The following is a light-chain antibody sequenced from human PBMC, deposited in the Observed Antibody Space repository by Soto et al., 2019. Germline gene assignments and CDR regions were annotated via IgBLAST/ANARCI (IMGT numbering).Light chain of an antibody. J-gene: IGLJ2*01. Sequence: QLVLTQSPSASASLGASVKLTCTLSSGHSSYAIAWHQQQPEKGPRYLMKLNSDGSHSKGDGIPDRFSGSSSGAAHYLTISSLQSEDEADYYCQTWGTGMVFGGGTKLTVL. CDR2: LNSDGSH. CDR1: SGHSSYA. V-gene: IGLV4-69*01. CDR3: QTWGTGMV.